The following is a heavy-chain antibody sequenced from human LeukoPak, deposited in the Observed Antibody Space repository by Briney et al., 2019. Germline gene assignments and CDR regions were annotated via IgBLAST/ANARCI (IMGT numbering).Heavy chain of an antibody. Sequence: ASVKVSCKASGGTFSSYAISWVRQAPGQGLEWMGRIIPILGIANYAQKFQGRVTITADKSTSTAYMELSSLRSEDTAVYYCTRAGYCDILTGHATFDYWGQGTLVIVSS. CDR3: TRAGYCDILTGHATFDY. V-gene: IGHV1-69*04. D-gene: IGHD3-9*01. CDR1: GGTFSSYA. CDR2: IIPILGIA. J-gene: IGHJ4*02.